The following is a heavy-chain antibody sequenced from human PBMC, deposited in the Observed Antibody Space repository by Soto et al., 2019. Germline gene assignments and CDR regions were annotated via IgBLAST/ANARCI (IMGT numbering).Heavy chain of an antibody. Sequence: GGSLRLSCEASGFIFSNYDMYWVRQGPGKGLEWVALMRSDGSNKYYVDSVKGRFTISRDNSKNMLYLQMNSLRAEDTAVYYCARPGIAAAYFDYWGQGTLVTVSS. CDR3: ARPGIAAAYFDY. J-gene: IGHJ4*02. CDR1: GFIFSNYD. D-gene: IGHD6-13*01. CDR2: MRSDGSNK. V-gene: IGHV3-33*01.